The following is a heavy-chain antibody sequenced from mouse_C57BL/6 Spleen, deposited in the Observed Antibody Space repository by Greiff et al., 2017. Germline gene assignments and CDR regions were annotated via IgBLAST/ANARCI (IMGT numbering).Heavy chain of an antibody. CDR3: ASQTGTLAWFAY. Sequence: DVMLVESGGGLVKPGGSLKLSCAASGFTFSSYTMSWVRQTPEKRLEWVATISGGGGNTYYPDSVKGRFTISRDNAKNTLYLQMSSLRSEDTALYYCASQTGTLAWFAYWGQGTLVTVSA. D-gene: IGHD4-1*01. CDR2: ISGGGGNT. V-gene: IGHV5-9*01. CDR1: GFTFSSYT. J-gene: IGHJ3*01.